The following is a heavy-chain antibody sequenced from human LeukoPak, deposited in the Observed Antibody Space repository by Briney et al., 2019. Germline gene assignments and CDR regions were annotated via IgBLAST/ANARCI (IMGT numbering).Heavy chain of an antibody. CDR3: ARTSVLVVVIHP. Sequence: PSETLSLTCAVYGGSSSGYYWSWIRQPPGKGLEWIGEINHSGSTNYNPSLKSRVTISVDTSKNQFSLKLSSVTAADTAVYYCARTSVLVVVIHPWGQGTLVTVSS. J-gene: IGHJ5*02. CDR2: INHSGST. V-gene: IGHV4-34*01. D-gene: IGHD3-22*01. CDR1: GGSSSGYY.